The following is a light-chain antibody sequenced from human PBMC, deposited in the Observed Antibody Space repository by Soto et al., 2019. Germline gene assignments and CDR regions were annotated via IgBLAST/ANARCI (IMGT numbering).Light chain of an antibody. CDR1: STDIGAYNY. CDR3: HSYTTLSNRV. Sequence: QSVLTQPASVSGSPGQSITISCTGTSTDIGAYNYVSWYQQHPGKAPKLLIYEVTNRPSGVSNRFSGSKSGNTASLTISGPQAEDEANYYCHSYTTLSNRVFGTGTNVTVL. J-gene: IGLJ1*01. CDR2: EVT. V-gene: IGLV2-14*01.